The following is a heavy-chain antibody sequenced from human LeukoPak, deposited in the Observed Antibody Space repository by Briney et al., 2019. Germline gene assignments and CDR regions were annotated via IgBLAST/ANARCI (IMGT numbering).Heavy chain of an antibody. Sequence: GGSLRLSCAASGFTFSSYSMNWVRQAPGKGLEWVSYISSSSSTIYYADSVKGRFTISRDNAKNSLYLQMNSLRAEDTAVYYCAARPLIAVAGYPWGQGTLVTVSS. CDR1: GFTFSSYS. V-gene: IGHV3-48*04. CDR2: ISSSSSTI. J-gene: IGHJ5*02. CDR3: AARPLIAVAGYP. D-gene: IGHD6-19*01.